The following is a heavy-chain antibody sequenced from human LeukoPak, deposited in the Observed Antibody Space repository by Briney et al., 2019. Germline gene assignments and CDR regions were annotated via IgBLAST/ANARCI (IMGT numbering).Heavy chain of an antibody. Sequence: SGPTLVKSTQTLTLTCTCSGFSLRASGAGVGWSRQPPGKVLEWLAVIYWNDDNHYSPSLKRRLTIPKDTPKNEGVLRMTYMDPVDTATYYSAHKEFYAATGLGDSFDYGGQGALVTVPS. CDR3: AHKEFYAATGLGDSFDY. CDR1: GFSLRASGAG. D-gene: IGHD3-16*01. V-gene: IGHV2-5*01. CDR2: IYWNDDN. J-gene: IGHJ4*02.